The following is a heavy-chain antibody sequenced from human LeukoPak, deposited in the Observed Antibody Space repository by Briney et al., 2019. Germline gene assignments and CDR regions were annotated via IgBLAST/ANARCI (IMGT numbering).Heavy chain of an antibody. Sequence: APVKVSCTASGYTFTSYGISWVRQAPGQGLEWMGWISAYNGNTNYAQKLQGRVTMTTDTSTSTAYMELRSLRSDDTAVYYCARESTIFGVVIQLDYWGQGTLVTVSS. D-gene: IGHD3-3*01. CDR1: GYTFTSYG. V-gene: IGHV1-18*01. J-gene: IGHJ4*02. CDR3: ARESTIFGVVIQLDY. CDR2: ISAYNGNT.